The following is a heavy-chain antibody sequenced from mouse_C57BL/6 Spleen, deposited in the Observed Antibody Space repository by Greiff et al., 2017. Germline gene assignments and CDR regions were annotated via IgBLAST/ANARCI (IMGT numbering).Heavy chain of an antibody. Sequence: QVQLQQPGAELVMPGASVKLSCKASGYTFTSYWMHWVKQRPGQGLEWIGEIDPSDSYTNYNQKFKGKSTLTVDKSSSTAYMQLSSLTSEDSAVYYCARRGLSPYYYAMDYWGQGTSVTVSS. CDR1: GYTFTSYW. V-gene: IGHV1-69*01. D-gene: IGHD3-3*01. CDR3: ARRGLSPYYYAMDY. CDR2: IDPSDSYT. J-gene: IGHJ4*01.